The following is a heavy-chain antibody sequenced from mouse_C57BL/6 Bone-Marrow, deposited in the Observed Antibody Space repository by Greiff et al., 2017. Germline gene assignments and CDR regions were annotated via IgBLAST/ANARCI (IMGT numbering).Heavy chain of an antibody. Sequence: QVQLQQPGAELVKPGASVKLSCKASGYTFTSYWMHWVKQRPGQGLEWIGMIHPNSGSTNYNEKFKSKATLTVDKSSSTAYMQRSSLTSEDSAVYYCARRLGRAPFAYWGQGTLVTVSA. J-gene: IGHJ3*01. CDR3: ARRLGRAPFAY. CDR1: GYTFTSYW. D-gene: IGHD1-3*01. V-gene: IGHV1-64*01. CDR2: IHPNSGST.